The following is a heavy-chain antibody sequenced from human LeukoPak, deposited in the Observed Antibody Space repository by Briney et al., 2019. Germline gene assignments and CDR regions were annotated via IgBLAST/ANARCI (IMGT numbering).Heavy chain of an antibody. CDR2: ISGSGSGT. V-gene: IGHV3-23*01. CDR3: ATHGSAHYYMDV. Sequence: GGSLRLSCAASGFTFSSYAMSWVRQAPGKGLEWVSAISGSGSGTYYADSVKGRFTISRDNSKNTLYLQMNSLRAEDTAVYYCATHGSAHYYMDVWGKGTTVTISS. J-gene: IGHJ6*03. D-gene: IGHD2-2*03. CDR1: GFTFSSYA.